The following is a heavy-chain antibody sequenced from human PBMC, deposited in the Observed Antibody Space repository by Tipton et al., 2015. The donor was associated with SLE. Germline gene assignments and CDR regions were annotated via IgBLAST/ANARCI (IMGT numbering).Heavy chain of an antibody. J-gene: IGHJ3*02. D-gene: IGHD5-18*01. V-gene: IGHV3-30-3*01. Sequence: SLRLSCAASGFTFSSYAMHWVRQAPGKGLEWVAVIAYDGSNKYYADSVKGRFTISRDNSKNTLYLQMNSLRAEDTAVYYCARVGIPHRAFDIWGQGTMVTVSS. CDR1: GFTFSSYA. CDR2: IAYDGSNK. CDR3: ARVGIPHRAFDI.